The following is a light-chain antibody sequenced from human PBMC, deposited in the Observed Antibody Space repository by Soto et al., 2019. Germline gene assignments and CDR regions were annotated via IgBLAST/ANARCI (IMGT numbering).Light chain of an antibody. CDR3: HQYHTWPWT. CDR2: GAS. CDR1: QSVTST. V-gene: IGKV3-15*01. Sequence: EIVMTQSPATLSVSPGERATLSCRASQSVTSTLAWYQQKPGQAPRLLIYGASTRATGFPGRFSGSGSGTEFTLTISSLQSDDSAVYYFHQYHTWPWTFGQGTKVEIK. J-gene: IGKJ1*01.